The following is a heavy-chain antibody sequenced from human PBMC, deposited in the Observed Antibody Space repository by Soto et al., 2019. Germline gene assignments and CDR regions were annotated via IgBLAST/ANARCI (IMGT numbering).Heavy chain of an antibody. V-gene: IGHV1-18*01. CDR2: ISAYNGNT. CDR3: ERGGRYYDSSGYYYALGHYYYGMDV. J-gene: IGHJ6*02. CDR1: GYTFTSYG. Sequence: ASVKVSCKASGYTFTSYGISWVRQAPGQGLEWMGWISAYNGNTNYAQKIQGRVTMTTDTSTSTAYMELRSLRSDDTAVYYCERGGRYYDSSGYYYALGHYYYGMDVWGQGTTVTVSS. D-gene: IGHD3-22*01.